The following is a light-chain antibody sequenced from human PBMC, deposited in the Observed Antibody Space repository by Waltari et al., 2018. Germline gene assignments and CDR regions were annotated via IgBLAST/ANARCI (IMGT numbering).Light chain of an antibody. CDR1: GSDVGRYNY. V-gene: IGLV2-11*01. J-gene: IGLJ2*01. CDR2: DVY. Sequence: QSALTQPRSVSGSPGQSVTISCTGTGSDVGRYNYVPWYQQYPGKAPKLMISDVYERPSGVPDRFSGSKSGNTASLTISGLQAEDEAVYYCCSYAGDYTLVFGGGTEVTVL. CDR3: CSYAGDYTLV.